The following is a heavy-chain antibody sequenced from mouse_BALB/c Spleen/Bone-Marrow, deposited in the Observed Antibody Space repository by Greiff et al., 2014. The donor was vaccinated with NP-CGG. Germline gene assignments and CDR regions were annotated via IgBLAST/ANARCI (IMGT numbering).Heavy chain of an antibody. CDR2: IHPNSGNT. J-gene: IGHJ1*01. Sequence: QVHLQQSGSVLVRPGTSVNLSCKASGFTFTSSWMHWAKQRPGQGLEWIGDIHPNSGNTYYNEKFKGKATLTVDSSSSTAYVDLSSLTSEDSAVYFCARSYRFWYFDVWGAGTTVTVSS. D-gene: IGHD2-14*01. CDR1: GFTFTSSW. V-gene: IGHV1S130*01. CDR3: ARSYRFWYFDV.